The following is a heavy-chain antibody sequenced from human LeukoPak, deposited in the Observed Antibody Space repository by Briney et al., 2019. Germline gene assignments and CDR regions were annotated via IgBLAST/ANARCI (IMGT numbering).Heavy chain of an antibody. J-gene: IGHJ4*02. V-gene: IGHV3-48*02. CDR2: ISSSSSTI. CDR1: GFTFSSYA. D-gene: IGHD6-19*01. CDR3: ARAYSSGWYPPGY. Sequence: GGSLRLSCAASGFTFSSYAMSRVRRAPGKGLEWVSYISSSSSTIYYADSVKGRFTISRDNAKNSLYLQMNSLRDEDTAVYYCARAYSSGWYPPGYWGQGTLVTVSS.